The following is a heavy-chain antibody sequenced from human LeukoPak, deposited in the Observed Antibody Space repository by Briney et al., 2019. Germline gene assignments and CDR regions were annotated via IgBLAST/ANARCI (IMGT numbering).Heavy chain of an antibody. D-gene: IGHD5-12*01. CDR2: FDPEDGET. J-gene: IGHJ3*02. Sequence: ASVKVSCKVSGYTLTELSMNWVRQAPGKGLEWMGGFDPEDGETIYAQKFQGRVTMTEDTSTDTAYMELSSLRSEDTAVYYCATEATSNDAFDIWGQGTMVTVSS. CDR3: ATEATSNDAFDI. V-gene: IGHV1-24*01. CDR1: GYTLTELS.